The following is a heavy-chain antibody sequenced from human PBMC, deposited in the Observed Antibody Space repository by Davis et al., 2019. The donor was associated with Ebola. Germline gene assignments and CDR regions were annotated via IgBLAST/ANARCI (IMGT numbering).Heavy chain of an antibody. Sequence: PGGSLRLSCAASGFTFSSYSMNWVRQAPGKGLEWVSSISSSSSYIYYADSVKGRFTISRDNAKNSLYLQMNSLRAEDTAVYYCARDFHQLLYGGYYDYWGQGTLVTVSS. J-gene: IGHJ4*02. V-gene: IGHV3-21*01. CDR2: ISSSSSYI. D-gene: IGHD2-2*02. CDR3: ARDFHQLLYGGYYDY. CDR1: GFTFSSYS.